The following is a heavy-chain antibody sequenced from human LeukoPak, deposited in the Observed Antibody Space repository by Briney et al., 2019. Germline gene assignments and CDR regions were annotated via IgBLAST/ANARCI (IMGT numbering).Heavy chain of an antibody. D-gene: IGHD3-10*01. CDR3: ARLSWPGRGSRFDP. CDR1: GGSISSYY. V-gene: IGHV4-59*01. J-gene: IGHJ5*02. CDR2: ISYSGST. Sequence: SETLSLTCTVSGGSISSYYWSWIRQPPGKGLEWIGDISYSGSTNYNPSLKSRVTISVDTSKNQFSLNLSSVTAADTAVYFCARLSWPGRGSRFDPWGQGTLVTVSS.